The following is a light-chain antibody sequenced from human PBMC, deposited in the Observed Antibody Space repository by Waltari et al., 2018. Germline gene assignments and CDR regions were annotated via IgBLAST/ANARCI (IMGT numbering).Light chain of an antibody. CDR1: SSNIGSKP. CDR3: SSWDDSLSGRV. CDR2: SND. V-gene: IGLV1-44*01. J-gene: IGLJ1*01. Sequence: QSVLTQAPSASGTPGQRVTISCSGGSSNIGSKPVSWYQQLPGAAPKLLIYSNDRRPSGVPDRFSGSKSGTSASLASSGLQSEEEADYYCSSWDDSLSGRVFGPGTRVTVL.